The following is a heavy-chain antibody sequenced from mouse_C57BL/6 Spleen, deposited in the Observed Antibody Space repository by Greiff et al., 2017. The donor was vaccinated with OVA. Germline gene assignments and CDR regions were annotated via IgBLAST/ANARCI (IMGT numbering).Heavy chain of an antibody. Sequence: QVQLQQPGAELVKPGASVKMSCKASGYTFTSYWITWVKQRPGQGLEWIGDIYPGSGSTNYNEKFKSKATLTVDTSSSTAYMQLSSLTSEDSAVYYCARGFYYYGSSYWYVDVWGTGTTVTVSS. CDR2: IYPGSGST. CDR3: ARGFYYYGSSYWYVDV. CDR1: GYTFTSYW. J-gene: IGHJ1*03. V-gene: IGHV1-55*01. D-gene: IGHD1-1*01.